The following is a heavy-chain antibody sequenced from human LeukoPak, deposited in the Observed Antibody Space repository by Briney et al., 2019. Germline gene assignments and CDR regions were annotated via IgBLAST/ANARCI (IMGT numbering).Heavy chain of an antibody. CDR3: ARHRVVMRKRIEYYFDY. J-gene: IGHJ4*02. CDR2: IYYSGST. D-gene: IGHD2-8*01. Sequence: PETLSLTCTVSGGSISIYYWSWIRQPPGKGLEWIGYIYYSGSTNYNPSLKSRVTISVDTSKNQFSLKLSSVTAADTAVYYCARHRVVMRKRIEYYFDYWGQGTLVTVSS. V-gene: IGHV4-59*08. CDR1: GGSISIYY.